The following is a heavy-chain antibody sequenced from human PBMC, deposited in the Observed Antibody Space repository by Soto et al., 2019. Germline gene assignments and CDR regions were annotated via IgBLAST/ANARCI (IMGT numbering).Heavy chain of an antibody. V-gene: IGHV4-4*02. CDR3: ASKFGELLADAFDI. J-gene: IGHJ3*02. D-gene: IGHD3-10*01. Sequence: SETLSLTCAVSGGSISSRYWWSWIRQPPGKGLEWIGEIYHTGSTNYNPSLKSRVVMSIDKSKNQFSLNLNSVTAADTAVYYCASKFGELLADAFDIWGQGTMVTVSS. CDR1: GGSISSRYW. CDR2: IYHTGST.